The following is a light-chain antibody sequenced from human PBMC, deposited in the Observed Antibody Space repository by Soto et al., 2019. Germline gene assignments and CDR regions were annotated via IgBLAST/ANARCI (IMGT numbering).Light chain of an antibody. J-gene: IGKJ1*01. V-gene: IGKV3-15*01. CDR1: QSVSSN. CDR2: GAS. CDR3: RQYNNWPWT. Sequence: EIVMTQSPATPSLSPGERATLSCRASQSVSSNLAWYQQKPGQAPRLLIYGASTRATGIPDRFSGSGSGTEFTLTISSLQSEDLAVYYCRQYNNWPWTFGQGTKVEL.